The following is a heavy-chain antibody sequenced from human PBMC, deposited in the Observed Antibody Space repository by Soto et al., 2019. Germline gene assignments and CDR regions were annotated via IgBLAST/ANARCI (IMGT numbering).Heavy chain of an antibody. J-gene: IGHJ5*02. CDR3: AQTTPSIHWFDP. D-gene: IGHD1-1*01. V-gene: IGHV3-23*01. CDR1: GFTFSSYA. Sequence: EVQLLESGGGLVQPGGSLRLSCAASGFTFSSYAMSWVRQAPGKGLEWVSAISAGGGNTYYRDSVKGRFTISRDNSKNTLYLQMNSLRAEATAVYFCAQTTPSIHWFDPWGQGTLVTVSS. CDR2: ISAGGGNT.